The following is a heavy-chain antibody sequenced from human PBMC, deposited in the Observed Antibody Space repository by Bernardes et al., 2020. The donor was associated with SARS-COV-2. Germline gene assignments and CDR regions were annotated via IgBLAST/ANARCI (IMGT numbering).Heavy chain of an antibody. V-gene: IGHV1-18*01. CDR3: ARDISYGRGYYADY. CDR2: ITDDNDNR. CDR1: GYTFSRFG. Sequence: ASVKVSCKASGYTFSRFGISWVRQAPGQGLEWMGWGWITDDNDNRNYAQKFQGRLTMTTDTSTSTAYLELGSLRSDDTAVYFCARDISYGRGYYADYWGQGTLVTVSS. D-gene: IGHD3-22*01. J-gene: IGHJ4*01.